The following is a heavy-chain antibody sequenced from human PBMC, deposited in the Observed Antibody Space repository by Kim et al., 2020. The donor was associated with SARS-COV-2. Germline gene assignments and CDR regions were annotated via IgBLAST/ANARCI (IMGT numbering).Heavy chain of an antibody. CDR2: IYYSGST. J-gene: IGHJ6*02. V-gene: IGHV4-39*02. CDR3: ARDRFIIMMIAAQGYYYDMDV. Sequence: SETLSLTCTVSGGSISSSSYYWGWIRQPPGKGLEWIGSIYYSGSTYYNPSLKSRVTISVDTSKNQFSLKLSSVTAADTAVYYCARDRFIIMMIAAQGYYYDMDVWGQGTTVTVSS. CDR1: GGSISSSSYY. D-gene: IGHD3-22*01.